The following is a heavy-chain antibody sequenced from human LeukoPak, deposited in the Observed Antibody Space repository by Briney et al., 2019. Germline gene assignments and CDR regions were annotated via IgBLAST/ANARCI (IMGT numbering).Heavy chain of an antibody. Sequence: GESLKISCKGSGYSFTSYWIGWVRQMPGKGLEWMGIIYPGDSDTRYSPSFQGQVTISADKSISTAYLQWSSLKASDTAMYYCARQRWLPNSYYYCGMDVWGQGTTVTVSS. J-gene: IGHJ6*02. D-gene: IGHD5-12*01. V-gene: IGHV5-51*01. CDR2: IYPGDSDT. CDR1: GYSFTSYW. CDR3: ARQRWLPNSYYYCGMDV.